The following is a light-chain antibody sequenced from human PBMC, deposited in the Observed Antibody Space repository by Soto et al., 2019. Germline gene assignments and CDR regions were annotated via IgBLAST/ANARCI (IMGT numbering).Light chain of an antibody. J-gene: IGKJ2*01. Sequence: EIVMTQSPATLSVSPGDRVTLSCRASQSIDNFVWYQQRPGQAPRLLIYSISTRATGIPARFSGSGSGTEFTLTISSLQPEDFAVYFCQQCSSWPVTFGQGNKLEIK. CDR2: SIS. V-gene: IGKV3-15*01. CDR3: QQCSSWPVT. CDR1: QSIDN.